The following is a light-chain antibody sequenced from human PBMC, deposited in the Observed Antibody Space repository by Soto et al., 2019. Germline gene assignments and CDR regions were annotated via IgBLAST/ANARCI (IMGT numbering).Light chain of an antibody. Sequence: DIQMTQSPSSLSASVGDRVTITCLASQDITNYLNWYQQKPGKAPKLLIYDASNLETGVPSRFSGSGSGTDFTFTIRSLQPEDIATYYCQQYDTLPFTFGPGTKVDI. V-gene: IGKV1-33*01. CDR3: QQYDTLPFT. J-gene: IGKJ3*01. CDR2: DAS. CDR1: QDITNY.